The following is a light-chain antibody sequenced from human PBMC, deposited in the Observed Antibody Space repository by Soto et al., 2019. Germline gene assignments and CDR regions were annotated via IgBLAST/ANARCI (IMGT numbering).Light chain of an antibody. CDR3: CSYPGSHTWV. J-gene: IGLJ3*02. CDR1: TSDVGGYIS. V-gene: IGLV2-11*01. Sequence: QSALTQPASVSGSPGQSVTISCTGTTSDVGGYISVSWYQQHPGKAPKLMIYEVSKRPSGVPDRFSGSKSGNTASLTISGLQAEDEADYYCCSYPGSHTWVFGGGTKLTVL. CDR2: EVS.